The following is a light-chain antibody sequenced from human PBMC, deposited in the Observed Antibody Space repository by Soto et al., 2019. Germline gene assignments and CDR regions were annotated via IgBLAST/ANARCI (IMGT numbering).Light chain of an antibody. CDR3: QQANRFPLT. J-gene: IGKJ4*01. CDR1: QGISSW. CDR2: AAS. V-gene: IGKV1-12*01. Sequence: IQMTQSPSSVSASVGDRGTITCRARQGISSWLAWYQQKPGKAPTLLIYAASSLQSGVPSRISGSGSGTDLSPTISSLQPEDFATYYCQQANRFPLTFGGGTKVEIK.